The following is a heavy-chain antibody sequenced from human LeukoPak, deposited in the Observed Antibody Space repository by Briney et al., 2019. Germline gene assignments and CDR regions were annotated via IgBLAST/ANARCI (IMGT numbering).Heavy chain of an antibody. V-gene: IGHV3-23*01. CDR2: ISGSGGST. CDR1: GFTFSSYA. CDR3: AKGKLGYSYGHDAFDI. Sequence: GGSLRLSCAASGFTFSSYAMSWVRQAPGKGLEWVSAISGSGGSTYYADSVKGRFTISRDNSKNTLYLQMNSLRAEDTAVYYCAKGKLGYSYGHDAFDIWGQGTMVTVSS. D-gene: IGHD5-18*01. J-gene: IGHJ3*02.